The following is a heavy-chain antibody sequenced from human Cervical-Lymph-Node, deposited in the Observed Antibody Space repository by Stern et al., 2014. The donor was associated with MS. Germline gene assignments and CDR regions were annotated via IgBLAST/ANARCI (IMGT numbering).Heavy chain of an antibody. J-gene: IGHJ1*01. CDR3: AREGGNTAEYFQH. CDR2: LYYDGSNR. D-gene: IGHD4-23*01. V-gene: IGHV3-33*01. CDR1: GFTFSSSG. Sequence: VQLVESGGGVVQPWRSLRLSCAASGFTFSSSGLHWVRQAPGKGLEWLAILYYDGSNRYYADSVKGRFTISRDNSKNTLYLQMKSLRAEDTAVYYCAREGGNTAEYFQHWGQGTLVTVSS.